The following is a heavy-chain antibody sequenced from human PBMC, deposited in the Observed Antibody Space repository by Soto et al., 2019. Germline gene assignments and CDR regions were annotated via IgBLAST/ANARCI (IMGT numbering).Heavy chain of an antibody. CDR1: GGTFSSYA. V-gene: IGHV1-69*13. CDR2: IIPIFGTA. CDR3: ARARDTAMVTSAFPFDY. J-gene: IGHJ4*02. Sequence: ASVKVSCKASGGTFSSYAISWVRQAPGQGLEWMGGIIPIFGTANYAQKFQVRVTITADESTSTAYMELSSLRSEDTAVYYCARARDTAMVTSAFPFDYWGQGTLVTVSS. D-gene: IGHD5-18*01.